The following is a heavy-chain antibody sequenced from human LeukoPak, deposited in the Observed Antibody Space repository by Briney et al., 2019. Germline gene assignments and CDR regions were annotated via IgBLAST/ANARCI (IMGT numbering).Heavy chain of an antibody. CDR1: GGSFSGYY. Sequence: SETLSLTCAVYGGSFSGYYWSWIRQPPGKGLEWIGSIYYSGSTYYNPSLKSRVTISVDTSKNQFSLKLSSVTAADTAVYYCARQRYYDYVWGSYRPYYYYYSMDVWGKGTTVTISS. J-gene: IGHJ6*03. D-gene: IGHD3-16*02. V-gene: IGHV4-34*01. CDR3: ARQRYYDYVWGSYRPYYYYYSMDV. CDR2: IYYSGST.